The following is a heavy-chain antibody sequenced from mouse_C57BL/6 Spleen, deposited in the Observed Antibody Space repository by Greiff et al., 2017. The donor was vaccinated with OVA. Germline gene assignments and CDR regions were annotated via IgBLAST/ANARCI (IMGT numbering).Heavy chain of an antibody. CDR1: GYTFTSYT. J-gene: IGHJ1*03. D-gene: IGHD4-1*01. Sequence: VKLMESGAELARPGASVKMSCKASGYTFTSYTMHWVKQRPGQGLEWIGYINPSSGYTKYNQKFKDKATLTADKSSSTAYMQLSSLTSEDSAVYYCARWETYHRYFDVWGTGTTVTVSS. V-gene: IGHV1-4*01. CDR2: INPSSGYT. CDR3: ARWETYHRYFDV.